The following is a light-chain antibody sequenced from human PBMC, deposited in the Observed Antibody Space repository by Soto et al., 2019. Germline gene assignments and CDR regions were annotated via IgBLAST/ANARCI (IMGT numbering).Light chain of an antibody. CDR1: RSDVGGYNY. V-gene: IGLV2-8*01. CDR3: SSYSYTLYHYV. CDR2: EVS. J-gene: IGLJ1*01. Sequence: QSALTQPPSASGSFGQSVTISCTGTRSDVGGYNYVSWYQQHPGKAPKLMIYEVSERPSGVPDRFSGSKSGNTASLTVSGLPADDEGDYYCSSYSYTLYHYVFGTRTKVTVL.